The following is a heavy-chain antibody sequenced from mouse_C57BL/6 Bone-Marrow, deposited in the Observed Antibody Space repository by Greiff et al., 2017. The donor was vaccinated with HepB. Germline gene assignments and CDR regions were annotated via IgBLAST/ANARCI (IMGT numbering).Heavy chain of an antibody. V-gene: IGHV5-4*03. J-gene: IGHJ2*01. Sequence: EVMLVESGGGLVKPGGSLKLSCAASGFTFSSYAMSWVRQTPEKRLEWVATISDGGSYTYYPDNVKGRFTISRDNAKNNLYLQMSHLKSEDTAMYYCARGAYYSGDYWGQGTTLTVSS. CDR1: GFTFSSYA. D-gene: IGHD1-1*01. CDR3: ARGAYYSGDY. CDR2: ISDGGSYT.